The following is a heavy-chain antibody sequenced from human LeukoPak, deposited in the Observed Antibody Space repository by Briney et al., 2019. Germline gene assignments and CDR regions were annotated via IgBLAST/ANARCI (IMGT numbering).Heavy chain of an antibody. CDR1: GFTLTTYA. J-gene: IGHJ4*02. D-gene: IGHD6-19*01. CDR3: ARESPFSVAGV. V-gene: IGHV3-23*01. CDR2: ITASGPTT. Sequence: GGSLRLSCAASGFTLTTYAMTWVRQAPGKGLEWVSGITASGPTTYYADSVKGRFTISRDNSKNTVYLQMSSLRVEDTAVYYCARESPFSVAGVWGQGTLVTVSS.